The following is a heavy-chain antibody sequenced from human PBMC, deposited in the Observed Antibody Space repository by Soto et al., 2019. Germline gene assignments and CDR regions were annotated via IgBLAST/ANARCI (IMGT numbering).Heavy chain of an antibody. V-gene: IGHV3-21*01. CDR3: ARDLAVAGGFDI. D-gene: IGHD6-19*01. CDR2: ISSSSSYI. J-gene: IGHJ3*02. Sequence: GSLRLSCAASGFTFSSYSMNWVRQAPGKGLEWVSSISSSSSYIYYADSVKGRFTISRDNAKNSLYLQMNSLGAEDTAVYYCARDLAVAGGFDIWGQGTMVTVS. CDR1: GFTFSSYS.